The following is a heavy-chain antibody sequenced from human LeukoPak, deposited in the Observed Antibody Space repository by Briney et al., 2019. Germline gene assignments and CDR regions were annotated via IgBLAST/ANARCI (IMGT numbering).Heavy chain of an antibody. CDR3: ARDHYSSGWPFDY. Sequence: ASLKVSCKASGYTFTGYYIHWLRQAPGQGLEWMGWINPNSGGTDYAQKFQGRVTMTRDTSISTVYMDLSRLGSDDTAKYYCARDHYSSGWPFDYWGQGTLLTVSS. J-gene: IGHJ4*02. CDR1: GYTFTGYY. D-gene: IGHD6-19*01. CDR2: INPNSGGT. V-gene: IGHV1-2*02.